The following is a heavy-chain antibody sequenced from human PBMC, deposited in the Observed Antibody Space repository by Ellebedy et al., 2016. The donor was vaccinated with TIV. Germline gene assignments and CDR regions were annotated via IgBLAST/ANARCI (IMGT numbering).Heavy chain of an antibody. CDR1: GYTLTELS. CDR2: FDPEDGET. CDR3: ATDLRYCTNGVCFKRFDAFDI. J-gene: IGHJ3*02. V-gene: IGHV1-24*01. D-gene: IGHD2-8*01. Sequence: AASVKVSCKVSGYTLTELSIHWVRQAPGKGLEWMGGFDPEDGETTNAQKFQGRVNMTEDTSTDTAYMALSSLRSEDTAVYYCATDLRYCTNGVCFKRFDAFDIWGQGTMVTVSS.